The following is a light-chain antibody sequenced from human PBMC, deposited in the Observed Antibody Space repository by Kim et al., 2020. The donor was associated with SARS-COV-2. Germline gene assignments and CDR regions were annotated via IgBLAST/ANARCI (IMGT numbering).Light chain of an antibody. V-gene: IGKV3-11*01. Sequence: SWSPGERATLSCRASQSVNVYLAWYQQKPGQPPRLLIHDASTRATGIPMRFSGSGSGTDFTLTISSLEPEDFALYYCQQRLNWPLTFGGGTKVEI. CDR1: QSVNVY. J-gene: IGKJ4*01. CDR2: DAS. CDR3: QQRLNWPLT.